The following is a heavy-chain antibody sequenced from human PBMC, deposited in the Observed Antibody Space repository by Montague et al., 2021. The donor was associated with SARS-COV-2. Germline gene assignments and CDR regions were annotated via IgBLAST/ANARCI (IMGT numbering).Heavy chain of an antibody. CDR2: FYYSGST. CDR1: GGSLSSGGYY. J-gene: IGHJ6*02. Sequence: TLSLTCTVSGGSLSSGGYYWSWIRQLPGKGLEWLGYFYYSGSTYYNPSLKSRVFISADMSKNQFFLNLTSVTAADAAVYYCARDLGRTGYYYGLDVWGQGTRSPSP. CDR3: ARDLGRTGYYYGLDV. D-gene: IGHD3/OR15-3a*01. V-gene: IGHV4-31*03.